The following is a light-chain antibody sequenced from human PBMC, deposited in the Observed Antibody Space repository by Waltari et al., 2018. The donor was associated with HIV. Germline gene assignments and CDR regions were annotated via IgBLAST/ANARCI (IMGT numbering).Light chain of an antibody. CDR3: SAWDSSLGAWV. CDR1: SHNVCKQG. Sequence: QAGLTPPPSVSKDLRQTATTTCTGNSHNVCKQGATWLQNHKGQPPKLLSYRNNNRPSGISERFSASRSRNTASLTITGLQPEDEADYYCSAWDSSLGAWVFGGGTKLTVL. V-gene: IGLV10-54*04. CDR2: RNN. J-gene: IGLJ3*02.